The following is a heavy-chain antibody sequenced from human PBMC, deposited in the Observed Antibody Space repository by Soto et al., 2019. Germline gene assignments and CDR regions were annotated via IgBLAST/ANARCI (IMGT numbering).Heavy chain of an antibody. CDR1: GFTFSSYG. V-gene: IGHV3-33*01. D-gene: IGHD2-21*02. Sequence: QVQLVESGGGVVQSGRSLRLSCAASGFTFSSYGMHWVRQAPGKGLEWVALVWFDGSKKYYADSVKGRFTISRDNSKKTLYLQMNSLTVEDTAVYYCAREGRAYCGGDCSLFDNWGQGTLVTVSS. CDR3: AREGRAYCGGDCSLFDN. J-gene: IGHJ4*02. CDR2: VWFDGSKK.